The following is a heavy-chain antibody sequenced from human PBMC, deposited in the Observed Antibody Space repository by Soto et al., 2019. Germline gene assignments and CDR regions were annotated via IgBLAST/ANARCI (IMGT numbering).Heavy chain of an antibody. V-gene: IGHV4-4*02. Sequence: QVQLQESGPGLVEPSGTLSLTCAVSGGSVSSTNWWSWVRQPPGKGLEWIGEIYHSGSTYYKPSPKSRVIISVDKSKNQFSLRLSSVTAADTAGYFCARDRAVSARGSFDYWGQGTLVTVSS. CDR1: GGSVSSTNW. D-gene: IGHD6-19*01. J-gene: IGHJ4*02. CDR2: IYHSGST. CDR3: ARDRAVSARGSFDY.